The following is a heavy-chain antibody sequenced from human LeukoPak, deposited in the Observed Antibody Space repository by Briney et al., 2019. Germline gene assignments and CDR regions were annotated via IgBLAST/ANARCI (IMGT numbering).Heavy chain of an antibody. V-gene: IGHV4-30-4*08. CDR1: GGSISSGDYY. J-gene: IGHJ3*02. CDR3: AREAVSRAFDI. Sequence: SQTLSLTCTVSGGSISSGDYYWGWIRQPPGKGLEWIGYIYYSGSTYYNPSLKSRVTISVDTSKNQFSLKLSSVTAADTAVYYCAREAVSRAFDIWGQGTMVTVSS. CDR2: IYYSGST. D-gene: IGHD2-15*01.